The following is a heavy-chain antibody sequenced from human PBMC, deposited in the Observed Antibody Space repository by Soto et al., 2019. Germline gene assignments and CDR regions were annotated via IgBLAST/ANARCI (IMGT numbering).Heavy chain of an antibody. D-gene: IGHD3-9*01. V-gene: IGHV4-38-2*02. Sequence: PSETLSLTCAVSGYSISSGYYWGWIRQPPGKGLEWIGSIYHSGSTYYNPSLKSRVSISVDTSKDQFSLKLSSVTAADTAVYYCARDPARSYFDPLGAFDIWGQGTMVTVSS. CDR2: IYHSGST. CDR1: GYSISSGYY. CDR3: ARDPARSYFDPLGAFDI. J-gene: IGHJ3*02.